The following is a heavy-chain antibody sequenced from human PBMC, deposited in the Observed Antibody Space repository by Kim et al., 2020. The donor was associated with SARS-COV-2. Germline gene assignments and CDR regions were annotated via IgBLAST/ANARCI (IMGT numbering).Heavy chain of an antibody. CDR3: ARGWVGLATQRRFDY. CDR2: ISYDGSNK. Sequence: GGSLRLSCAASGFTFSSYAMHWVRQAPGKGLEWVAVISYDGSNKYYADSVKGRFTISRDNSKNTLYLQMNSLRAEDTAVYYCARGWVGLATQRRFDYWGQGTLVTVSS. J-gene: IGHJ4*02. V-gene: IGHV3-30*04. D-gene: IGHD5-12*01. CDR1: GFTFSSYA.